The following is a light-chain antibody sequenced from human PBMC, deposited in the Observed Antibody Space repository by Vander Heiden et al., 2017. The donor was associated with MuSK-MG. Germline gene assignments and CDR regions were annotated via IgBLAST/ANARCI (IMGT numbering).Light chain of an antibody. CDR1: SSDVGGYNY. V-gene: IGLV2-14*01. Sequence: QSALTQPASVSGSPGQSITISCTGTSSDVGGYNYVSWYQQHPGKAPKLMSYEVSNRPSGVSNRFSGSKSGNTASLTISGLQAEDEADYYGSSYTSSSTRLYVFGTGTKVTVL. J-gene: IGLJ1*01. CDR3: SSYTSSSTRLYV. CDR2: EVS.